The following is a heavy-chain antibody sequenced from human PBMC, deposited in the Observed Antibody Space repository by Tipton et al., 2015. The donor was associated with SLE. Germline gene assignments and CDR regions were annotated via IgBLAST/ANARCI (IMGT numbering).Heavy chain of an antibody. CDR3: ARASGGLLPFDY. J-gene: IGHJ4*02. V-gene: IGHV4-61*02. D-gene: IGHD3-22*01. CDR1: GGSISSDGYY. CDR2: IYSSGST. Sequence: TLSLTCTVSGGSISSDGYYWNWIRQPAGKRLEWIGRIYSSGSTNYNPSLKSRVTISLDTSKNQFSLKLTSVTAADTAVYYCARASGGLLPFDYWGQGTLVTVSS.